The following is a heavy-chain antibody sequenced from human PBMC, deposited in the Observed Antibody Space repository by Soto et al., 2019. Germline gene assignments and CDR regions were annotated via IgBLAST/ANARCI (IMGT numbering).Heavy chain of an antibody. D-gene: IGHD2-2*01. V-gene: IGHV3-30*18. CDR3: AKGGPRGVPAAHFPWFDP. CDR2: ISYDGSNK. Sequence: QVQLVESGGGVVQPGRSLRLSCAASGFTFSSYGMHWVRQAPGKGLEWVAVISYDGSNKYYADSVKGRFTISRDNSKNTXXLQMNSRRAEDTAVYYCAKGGPRGVPAAHFPWFDPWGQGTLVTVSS. J-gene: IGHJ5*02. CDR1: GFTFSSYG.